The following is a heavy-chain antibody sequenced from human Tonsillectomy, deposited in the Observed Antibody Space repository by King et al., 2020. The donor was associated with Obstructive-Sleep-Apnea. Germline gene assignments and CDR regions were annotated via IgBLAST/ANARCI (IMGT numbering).Heavy chain of an antibody. CDR2: ISYDGSNK. V-gene: IGHV3-30*04. J-gene: IGHJ4*02. D-gene: IGHD5-18*01. CDR3: ARSLRIQLWGTDY. CDR1: GFTFSSYA. Sequence: VQLVESGGGVVQPGRSLRLSCAASGFTFSSYAMHWVRQVSGKGLEWVAVISYDGSNKSYADSVKGRFTISRDNSKNTLYLQMNSLRTEDTAVYYCARSLRIQLWGTDYWGQGTLVTVSS.